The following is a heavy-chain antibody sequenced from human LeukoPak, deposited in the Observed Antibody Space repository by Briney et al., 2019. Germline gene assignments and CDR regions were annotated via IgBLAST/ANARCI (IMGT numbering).Heavy chain of an antibody. V-gene: IGHV4-59*01. J-gene: IGHJ4*02. D-gene: IGHD3-10*01. CDR1: GSSISSYY. CDR2: ISYSGST. CDR3: ARVQASHMVRGSIDY. Sequence: KASETLSLTCTVSGSSISSYYWSWIRQPPGKGLEWIGYISYSGSTNYNPSLKSRVTISVDTSKNQFSLKLSSVTAADTAVYYCARVQASHMVRGSIDYWGQGTLVTVSS.